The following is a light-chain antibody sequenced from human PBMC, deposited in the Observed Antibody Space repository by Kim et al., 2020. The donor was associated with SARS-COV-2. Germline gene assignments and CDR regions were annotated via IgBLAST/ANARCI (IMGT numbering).Light chain of an antibody. V-gene: IGLV2-11*01. CDR2: DVT. CDR1: SSDVGGYNY. Sequence: QSALTQPRSVSGSPGQSVTISCTGTSSDVGGYNYVSWYQQHPGKAPKLMIYDVTKRPSGVPDRFSGSKSGNTASLTISGLQTEDEADYSCCSYAGSYPWVFGGGTQLTVL. J-gene: IGLJ3*02. CDR3: CSYAGSYPWV.